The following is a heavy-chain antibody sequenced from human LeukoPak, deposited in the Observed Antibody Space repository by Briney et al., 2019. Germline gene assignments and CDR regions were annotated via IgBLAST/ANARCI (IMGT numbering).Heavy chain of an antibody. Sequence: SETLSLTCTVSGGSISSYYWSWIRQPPGKGLEWIGYIYYSGSTNYNPSLKSRVTISADTSKNQFSLKLSSVTAADTAVYYCARAGGYYSYYYGMDVWGQGTTVTVSS. V-gene: IGHV4-59*01. J-gene: IGHJ6*02. D-gene: IGHD3-10*01. CDR1: GGSISSYY. CDR3: ARAGGYYSYYYGMDV. CDR2: IYYSGST.